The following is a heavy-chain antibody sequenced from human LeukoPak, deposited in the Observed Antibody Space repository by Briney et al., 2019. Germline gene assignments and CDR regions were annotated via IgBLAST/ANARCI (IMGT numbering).Heavy chain of an antibody. D-gene: IGHD2-2*01. CDR2: TNHSGST. Sequence: SETLSLTCAVYGGSFSGYYWSWIRQPPGKGLEWIGETNHSGSTNYNPSLKSRVTISVDTSKNQFSLKLSSVTAADTAVYYCARGTREDIVVVPAAIFYFDYWGQGTLVTVSS. V-gene: IGHV4-34*01. CDR3: ARGTREDIVVVPAAIFYFDY. J-gene: IGHJ4*02. CDR1: GGSFSGYY.